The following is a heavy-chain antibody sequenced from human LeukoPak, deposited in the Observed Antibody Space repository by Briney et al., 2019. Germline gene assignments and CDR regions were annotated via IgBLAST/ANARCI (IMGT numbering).Heavy chain of an antibody. V-gene: IGHV1-2*02. Sequence: ASVKVSCKASGYTFTSYYMHWVRQAPGQGLEWMGWINPNSGGTNYAQKFQGRVTMTRDTSISTAYMELSRLRSDDTAVYYCARVDEDIVVVPAAPFDPWGQGTLVTVSS. CDR3: ARVDEDIVVVPAAPFDP. CDR1: GYTFTSYY. D-gene: IGHD2-2*01. CDR2: INPNSGGT. J-gene: IGHJ5*02.